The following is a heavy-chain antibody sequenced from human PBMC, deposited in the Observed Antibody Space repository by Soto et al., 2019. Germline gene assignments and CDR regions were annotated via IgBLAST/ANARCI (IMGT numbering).Heavy chain of an antibody. V-gene: IGHV4-31*03. Sequence: SETLSLTCTVSGGSISSGDYYWSWIRQYPGKGLEWIGFIYYSGSTYYNPSLKSRVTISVDTSKNQFSLKLNSVTAADTAVYYCARDLSSGYNYCDYWGQGTLVTVSS. CDR2: IYYSGST. CDR3: ARDLSSGYNYCDY. J-gene: IGHJ4*02. D-gene: IGHD3-22*01. CDR1: GGSISSGDYY.